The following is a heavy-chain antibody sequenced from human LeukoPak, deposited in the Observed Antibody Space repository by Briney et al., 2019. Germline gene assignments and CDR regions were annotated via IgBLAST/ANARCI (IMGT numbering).Heavy chain of an antibody. J-gene: IGHJ4*02. D-gene: IGHD3-10*01. CDR2: TYFKFRWFN. Sequence: SQTLSLTCVISGDSVSSNSAAWNWIRQSPSRGLEWLGRTYFKFRWFNDYAGSVTGRITINPDTSRNQFFLQLRSVTPDDTAVYYCARDRLVSRGFDSWGQGTLVTVSS. CDR3: ARDRLVSRGFDS. V-gene: IGHV6-1*01. CDR1: GDSVSSNSAA.